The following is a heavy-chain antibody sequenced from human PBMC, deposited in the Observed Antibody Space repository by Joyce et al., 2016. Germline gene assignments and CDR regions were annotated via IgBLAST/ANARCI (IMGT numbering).Heavy chain of an antibody. V-gene: IGHV3-7*01. CDR3: VRNRGWFKYDT. J-gene: IGHJ3*01. Sequence: EAQLVESGGGFVLPGGSLRLSCKASGFLFKADWMDWVGQSPGKGLEWVANIPSDGSEKYYRDSVEGRFTISRDNAENTLELQMNSLRVEDTGVYYCVRNRGWFKYDTWGQGTKVTVSS. CDR1: GFLFKADW. CDR2: IPSDGSEK. D-gene: IGHD2/OR15-2a*01.